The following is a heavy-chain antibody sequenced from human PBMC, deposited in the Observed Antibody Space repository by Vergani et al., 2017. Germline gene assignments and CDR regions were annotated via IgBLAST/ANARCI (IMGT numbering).Heavy chain of an antibody. J-gene: IGHJ4*02. CDR2: ISSSSSYT. D-gene: IGHD2-2*01. CDR3: ARGPPIVVVPATVGAYFDY. V-gene: IGHV3-11*06. Sequence: QVQLVESGGGLVKPGGSLRLSCAASGFTFSDYYMSWIRQAPGKGLEWVSYISSSSSYTNYADSVKGRFTISRDNSKNTLYLQMNSLRAEDTAVYYRARGPPIVVVPATVGAYFDYWGQGTLVTVSS. CDR1: GFTFSDYY.